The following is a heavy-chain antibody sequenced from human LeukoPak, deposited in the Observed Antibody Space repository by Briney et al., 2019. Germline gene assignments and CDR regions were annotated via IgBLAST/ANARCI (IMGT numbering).Heavy chain of an antibody. CDR1: GGSFSGYY. V-gene: IGHV4-59*12. D-gene: IGHD3-16*01. Sequence: PSETLSLTCAVYGGSFSGYYWSWIRQPPGKGLEWIGDIYYSGSTNYNPSLKSRVTISVDTSKNQFSLKLSSVTAADTAVYYCARVDSGVRFGVWFDPWGQGTLVTVSS. CDR3: ARVDSGVRFGVWFDP. CDR2: IYYSGST. J-gene: IGHJ5*02.